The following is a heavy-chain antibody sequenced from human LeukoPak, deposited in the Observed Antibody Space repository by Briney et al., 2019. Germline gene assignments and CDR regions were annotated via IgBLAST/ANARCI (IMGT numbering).Heavy chain of an antibody. J-gene: IGHJ5*02. D-gene: IGHD6-13*01. CDR1: GFTFSSYS. CDR2: ISSSSSTI. Sequence: PGGSLRLSCAASGFTFSSYSMNWVRQAPGKGLEWVSYISSSSSTIYYADSVKGRFTTSRDNAKNSLYLQMNSLRAEDTAVYYCARDFLERSSWYGPWFDPWGQGTLVTVSS. CDR3: ARDFLERSSWYGPWFDP. V-gene: IGHV3-48*04.